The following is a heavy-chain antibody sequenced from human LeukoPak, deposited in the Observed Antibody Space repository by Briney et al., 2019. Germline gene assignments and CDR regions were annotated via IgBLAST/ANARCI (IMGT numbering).Heavy chain of an antibody. J-gene: IGHJ3*02. D-gene: IGHD3-22*01. V-gene: IGHV1-18*01. CDR2: ISAYNGNT. CDR1: GYTFTSYG. CDR3: ARGVYYYDSSGDAFDI. Sequence: ASVKVSCKASGYTFTSYGISWVRQAPGQGLEWMGWISAYNGNTNYAQKLQGRVTMTTDTSTSTAYMELRSLRSDDTAVYYCARGVYYYDSSGDAFDIWGQGTMVTVSS.